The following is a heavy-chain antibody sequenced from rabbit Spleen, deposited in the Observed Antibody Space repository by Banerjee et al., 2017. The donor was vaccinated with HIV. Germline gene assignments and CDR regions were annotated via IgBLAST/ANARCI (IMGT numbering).Heavy chain of an antibody. CDR1: GFSLSTYYY. V-gene: IGHV1S40*01. CDR2: INGDGGGT. J-gene: IGHJ3*01. D-gene: IGHD8-1*01. CDR3: ARDTGTSFSTYGMDL. Sequence: QSLEESGGGLVKPGGTLTLTCKVSGFSLSTYYYMNWVRQAPGKGLELITWINGDGGGTNSATWAKGRFTCSKTSSTTVTLQMTSLTVADTATYFCARDTGTSFSTYGMDLWGQGTLVTVS.